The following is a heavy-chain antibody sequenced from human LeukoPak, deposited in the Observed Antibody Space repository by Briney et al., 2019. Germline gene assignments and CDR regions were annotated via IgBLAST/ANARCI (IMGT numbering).Heavy chain of an antibody. Sequence: GGSLRLSCAASGFTFSDYYMSWIRQAPGKGLEWVSYISSSGSTIYYADSVKGRFTISRDNAKNLLYLQMNSLRAEDTAVYYCARDHPESHNAFDIWGQGTMVTVSS. CDR2: ISSSGSTI. CDR3: ARDHPESHNAFDI. V-gene: IGHV3-11*04. J-gene: IGHJ3*02. CDR1: GFTFSDYY.